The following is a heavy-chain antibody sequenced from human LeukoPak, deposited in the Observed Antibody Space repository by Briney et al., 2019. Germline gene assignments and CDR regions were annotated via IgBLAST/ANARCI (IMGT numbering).Heavy chain of an antibody. V-gene: IGHV3-64D*06. CDR2: ITSIGGST. CDR1: GXTFSSYI. CDR3: VKDDSYYYGSGSSND. D-gene: IGHD3-10*01. J-gene: IGHJ4*02. Sequence: GVSLRLSWSASGXTFSSYIMHWVRQAPGKGLEYVSAITSIGGSTYYADSVKGRFTISRDNSKNTLYLQMSSLRPEDTAVYYCVKDDSYYYGSGSSNDWGQGTLVTVSS.